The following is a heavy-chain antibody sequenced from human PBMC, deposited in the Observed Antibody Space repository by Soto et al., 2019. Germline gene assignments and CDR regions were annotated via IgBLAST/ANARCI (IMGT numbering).Heavy chain of an antibody. CDR2: ISSNGGST. Sequence: GGSLRLSCAASGFTFSSYAMHWVRQAPGKGLEYVSAISSNGGSTYYANSVKGRFTISRDNSKNTLYLQMGSLRAEDMAVYYCARGTYLGELSRFDYWGQGTLVTVSS. J-gene: IGHJ4*02. D-gene: IGHD3-16*02. CDR3: ARGTYLGELSRFDY. CDR1: GFTFSSYA. V-gene: IGHV3-64*01.